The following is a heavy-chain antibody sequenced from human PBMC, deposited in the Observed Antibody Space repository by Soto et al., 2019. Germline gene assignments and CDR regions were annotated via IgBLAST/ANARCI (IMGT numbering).Heavy chain of an antibody. J-gene: IGHJ6*02. Sequence: QITLKASCPTLVKPTQTLTLTCTFSGFSLSTSGVGVAWIRQPPGNALEWLATIYWDDDKRCRPSLESRLTITKDSFKNQVVLTMTNMDSVDTATYYCAYLPCSGGSCYWFSFSGMDVWGQGTTVTVSS. CDR1: GFSLSTSGVG. CDR2: IYWDDDK. V-gene: IGHV2-5*02. D-gene: IGHD2-15*01. CDR3: AYLPCSGGSCYWFSFSGMDV.